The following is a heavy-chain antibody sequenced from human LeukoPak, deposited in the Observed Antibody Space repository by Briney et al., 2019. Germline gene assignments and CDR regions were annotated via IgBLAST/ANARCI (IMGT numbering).Heavy chain of an antibody. J-gene: IGHJ4*02. V-gene: IGHV3-23*01. Sequence: GGSLRLSCAASGFTFSSYAMSWVRQAPGKGLEWVSAISGSGGSTYYADSVKGRFTISRDNSKNTLYLQMNSLRAEDTAVYYCAKGIAAAGTVPAGYWGQGTLVTVSS. CDR3: AKGIAAAGTVPAGY. CDR1: GFTFSSYA. CDR2: ISGSGGST. D-gene: IGHD6-13*01.